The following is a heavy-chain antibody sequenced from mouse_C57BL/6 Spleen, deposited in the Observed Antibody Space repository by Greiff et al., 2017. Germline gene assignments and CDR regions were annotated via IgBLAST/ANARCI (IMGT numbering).Heavy chain of an antibody. D-gene: IGHD1-1*01. J-gene: IGHJ4*01. CDR2: IDPADGGT. CDR3: ARYYDGSGAMDY. V-gene: IGHV14-2*01. Sequence: VQLQQSGAELVKPGASVKLSCTASGFNIKAYYMHWVKQRTEQRLEWIGRIDPADGGTKNSPKFQGKATITADTSSNTAYLQLSSLTSEDTAVYYCARYYDGSGAMDYWGQGTSVTVSS. CDR1: GFNIKAYY.